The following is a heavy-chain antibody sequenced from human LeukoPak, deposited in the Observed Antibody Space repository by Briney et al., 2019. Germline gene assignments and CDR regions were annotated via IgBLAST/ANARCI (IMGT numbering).Heavy chain of an antibody. Sequence: SETLSLTCTVSGGSINSYYWSWIRQPPGKGLEWIGYIYYSGSTNYNPSLKSRVTISVDTSKNQFSLKLSSVTAADTAVYYCARIRLPAPEGYFDYWGQGTLVTVSS. CDR2: IYYSGST. J-gene: IGHJ4*02. CDR1: GGSINSYY. D-gene: IGHD1-14*01. CDR3: ARIRLPAPEGYFDY. V-gene: IGHV4-59*01.